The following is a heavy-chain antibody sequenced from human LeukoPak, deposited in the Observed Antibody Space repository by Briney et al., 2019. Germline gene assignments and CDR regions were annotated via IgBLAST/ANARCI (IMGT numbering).Heavy chain of an antibody. Sequence: GGSLRLSCAATGFSFRSYWMNWVRQAPGKGLEWLAIIKQDGSEKHYKGSVEGRFTISRDNAKNSLHLQMNSLRAEDTAVYYCAGGSGYLITSWGQGTLVTVSS. D-gene: IGHD3-9*01. CDR3: AGGSGYLITS. CDR2: IKQDGSEK. V-gene: IGHV3-7*01. J-gene: IGHJ5*02. CDR1: GFSFRSYW.